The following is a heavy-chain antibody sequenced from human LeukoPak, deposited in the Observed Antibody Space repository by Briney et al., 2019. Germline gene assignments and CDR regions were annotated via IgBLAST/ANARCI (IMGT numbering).Heavy chain of an antibody. CDR2: ISGSGGST. D-gene: IGHD3-10*01. CDR1: GFTFSSYA. J-gene: IGHJ4*02. V-gene: IGHV3-23*01. CDR3: AKGPRLGRFGELFWEVYYFDY. Sequence: GGSLRPSCAASGFTFSSYAMSWVRQAPGKGLEWVSAISGSGGSTYYADSVKGRFTISRDNSKNTLYLQMNSLRAEDTAVYYCAKGPRLGRFGELFWEVYYFDYWGQGTLVTVSS.